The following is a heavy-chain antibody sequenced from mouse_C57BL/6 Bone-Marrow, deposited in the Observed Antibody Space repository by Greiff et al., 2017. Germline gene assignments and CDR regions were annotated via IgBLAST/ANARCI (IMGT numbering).Heavy chain of an antibody. V-gene: IGHV5-6*01. Sequence: EVHLVESGGDLVKPGGSLQLSCAASGFTFSSYGMSWVRQTPDKRLEWVATISSGGSYTYYSDSVQGRFTISRDNAKNTLYLQMSSLKSEDTAMYYCARGPTVEKAYWGQGTLVTVSA. CDR3: ARGPTVEKAY. J-gene: IGHJ3*01. CDR1: GFTFSSYG. D-gene: IGHD1-1*01. CDR2: ISSGGSYT.